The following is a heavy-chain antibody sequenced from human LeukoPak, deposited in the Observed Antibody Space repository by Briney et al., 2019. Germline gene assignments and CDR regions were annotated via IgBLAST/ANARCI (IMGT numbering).Heavy chain of an antibody. CDR1: GGSISSSSYY. Sequence: SETLSLTCTVSGGSISSSSYYWGWIRQPPVKGLEWIGSIYYSGSTYYNPSLKSRVTISVDTSKNQFSLKLSSVTAADTAVYYCARGGTGYSSSWYSFYLDPWGQGTLVTVSS. V-gene: IGHV4-39*07. D-gene: IGHD6-13*01. CDR2: IYYSGST. J-gene: IGHJ5*02. CDR3: ARGGTGYSSSWYSFYLDP.